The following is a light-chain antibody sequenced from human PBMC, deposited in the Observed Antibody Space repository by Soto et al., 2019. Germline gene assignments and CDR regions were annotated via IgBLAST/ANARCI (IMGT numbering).Light chain of an antibody. CDR3: GTWDLSLSAVV. CDR2: DND. Sequence: QSVLTQPPSVSAAPGQTVTISCSGSSSNIGKKYVSWYQQLPGAAPKLLIYDNDKRPSEIPDRFSGSRSGTSATLGITGLQTGDEADYYCGTWDLSLSAVVFGGGTKLTVL. J-gene: IGLJ3*02. V-gene: IGLV1-51*01. CDR1: SSNIGKKY.